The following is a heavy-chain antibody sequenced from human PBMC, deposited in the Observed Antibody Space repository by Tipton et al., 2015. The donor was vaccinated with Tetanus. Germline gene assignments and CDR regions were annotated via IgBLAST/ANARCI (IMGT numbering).Heavy chain of an antibody. J-gene: IGHJ2*01. CDR1: GFTFNTYA. V-gene: IGHV3-23*01. CDR3: ARRWDYYYFDL. Sequence: SLRLSCAASGFTFNTYAMGWVRQAPGKGLEWVSSISGSGGTTQNADPVRGQFTVARDNSKKTLYLQLENLRAEDTAVYFCARRWDYYYFDLWGRGTLVTVSS. CDR2: ISGSGGTT. D-gene: IGHD1-26*01.